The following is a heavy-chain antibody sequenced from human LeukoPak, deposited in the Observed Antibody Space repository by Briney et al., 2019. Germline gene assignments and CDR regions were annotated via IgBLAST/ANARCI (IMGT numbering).Heavy chain of an antibody. CDR3: AKDSGYTSSWYFGDY. CDR2: IRYDGSNK. J-gene: IGHJ4*02. Sequence: GGSLRLSCAASGFTVSSNYMSWVRQAPGKGLEWVAFIRYDGSNKYYVDSVKGRFTISKDNSKNTLYLQMNSLRAEDTAFYYCAKDSGYTSSWYFGDYWGQGTLVTVSS. V-gene: IGHV3-30*02. D-gene: IGHD6-13*01. CDR1: GFTVSSNY.